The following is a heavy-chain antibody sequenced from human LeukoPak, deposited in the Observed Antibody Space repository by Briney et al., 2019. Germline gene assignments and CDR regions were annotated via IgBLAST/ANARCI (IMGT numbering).Heavy chain of an antibody. CDR3: ASQLITIFGVVTTPRDYYMDV. Sequence: SETLSLTCTVSGGSISSSSYYWGWIRQPPGKGLEWIGGIYYSGSTYYNPSLKSRVTISVDTSKNQFSLKLSSVTAADTAVYYCASQLITIFGVVTTPRDYYMDVWGKGTTVTVSS. D-gene: IGHD3-3*01. CDR2: IYYSGST. J-gene: IGHJ6*03. V-gene: IGHV4-39*07. CDR1: GGSISSSSYY.